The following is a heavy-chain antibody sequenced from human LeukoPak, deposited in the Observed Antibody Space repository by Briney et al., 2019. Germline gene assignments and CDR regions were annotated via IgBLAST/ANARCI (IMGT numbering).Heavy chain of an antibody. D-gene: IGHD4/OR15-4a*01. J-gene: IGHJ4*02. CDR1: GFTFSSYG. V-gene: IGHV3-23*01. CDR2: VSGSGGNT. CDR3: AKSGLSRFDY. Sequence: PGGSLRLSCAASGFTFSSYGMHWVRQAPGKGLEWVATVSGSGGNTHYADSVKGRFTISRDNTKNTLSLQMNSLRAEDTAVYYCAKSGLSRFDYWGQGTLITVSS.